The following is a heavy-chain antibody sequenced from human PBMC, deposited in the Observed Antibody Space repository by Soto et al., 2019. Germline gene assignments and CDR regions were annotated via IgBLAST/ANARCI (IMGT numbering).Heavy chain of an antibody. CDR3: ARHRAWNDAFDF. CDR1: GYSFTTYW. Sequence: EVQLVQSGAEVKKPGESLKISCKGSGYSFTTYWIGWVRQMPGKGLDWMGVIYPADSDTRYRPAFQGQVTFSADKSLSTAYLQWNSLKASDTARYYCARHRAWNDAFDFWGQGILVTVSS. J-gene: IGHJ4*02. CDR2: IYPADSDT. D-gene: IGHD1-1*01. V-gene: IGHV5-51*01.